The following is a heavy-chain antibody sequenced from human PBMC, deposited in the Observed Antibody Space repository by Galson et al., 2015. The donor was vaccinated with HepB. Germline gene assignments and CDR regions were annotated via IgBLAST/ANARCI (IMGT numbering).Heavy chain of an antibody. J-gene: IGHJ4*02. CDR3: ARGDMYSISSGGFEL. CDR2: IYYSGST. V-gene: IGHV4-59*01. Sequence: CTVSGGSMNNYYWNWIRQPPGKGLEWIGCIYYSGSTNYNPSLKSRVTISVDTTKNQFSLKLSSVTAADTAVYYCARGDMYSISSGGFELWGQGSLVTSSS. CDR1: GGSMNNYY. D-gene: IGHD1-26*01.